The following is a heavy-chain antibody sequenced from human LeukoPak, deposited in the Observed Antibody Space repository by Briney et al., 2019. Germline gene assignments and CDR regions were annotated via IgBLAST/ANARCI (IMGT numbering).Heavy chain of an antibody. CDR3: ARKSEDSSGYYHFDY. V-gene: IGHV1-69*05. Sequence: SVKVSCKASGGTFSSYAISWVRQAPGQGLEWMGGIIPIFGTANYAQKFQGRVTITTDESTSTAYMELRSLRSEDTAVYYCARKSEDSSGYYHFDYWGQGTLVTVCS. J-gene: IGHJ4*02. CDR2: IIPIFGTA. CDR1: GGTFSSYA. D-gene: IGHD3-22*01.